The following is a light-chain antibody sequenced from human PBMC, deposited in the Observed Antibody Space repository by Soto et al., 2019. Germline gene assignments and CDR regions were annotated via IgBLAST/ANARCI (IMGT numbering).Light chain of an antibody. J-gene: IGKJ1*01. V-gene: IGKV3-20*01. CDR1: ESVRSNY. CDR2: GAS. CDR3: QQYGSSGT. Sequence: EMVLAHGPGIQPGARGEMANLSRMSSESVRSNYLAWHQQNPGQAPRLVIYGASTRATGIPDRFSGSGSGTDFTLIISRLEPEDFAVYYCQQYGSSGTFGQGTKVDIK.